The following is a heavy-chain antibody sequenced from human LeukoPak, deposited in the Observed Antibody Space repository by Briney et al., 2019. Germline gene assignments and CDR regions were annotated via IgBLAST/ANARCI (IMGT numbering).Heavy chain of an antibody. J-gene: IGHJ4*02. D-gene: IGHD6-13*01. CDR1: GDSISSYY. CDR3: ARRRRSSWAFDY. Sequence: PSETLSLTCTVSGDSISSYYWSWIRQPPGKGLEWIGYIYYSGSTNYNPSLKSRVTISVDTSKNQFSLKLSSVTAADTAVYYCARRRRSSWAFDYWGQGTLVTVSS. V-gene: IGHV4-59*08. CDR2: IYYSGST.